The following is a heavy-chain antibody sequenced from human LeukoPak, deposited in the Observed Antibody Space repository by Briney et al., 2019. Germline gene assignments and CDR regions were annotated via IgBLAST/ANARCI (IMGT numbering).Heavy chain of an antibody. CDR2: IYPGDSDT. J-gene: IGHJ4*02. Sequence: GESLKTSFKSSGYRFTTYWIAWVRPMPGKGLEWMGIIYPGDSDTRYSPSFQGQVTISADKSISTAYLQWSSLKASDTAMYYCARSSDGYSSIDYWGQGTLVIVSS. D-gene: IGHD2-21*01. V-gene: IGHV5-51*01. CDR1: GYRFTTYW. CDR3: ARSSDGYSSIDY.